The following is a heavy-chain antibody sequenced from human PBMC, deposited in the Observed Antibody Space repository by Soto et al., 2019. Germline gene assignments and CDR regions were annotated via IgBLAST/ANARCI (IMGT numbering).Heavy chain of an antibody. CDR3: ANNHLMTTVATVGY. D-gene: IGHD4-17*01. Sequence: QVQLVESGGGVVQPGRSLRLSCAASGFTFSTYGMHWVRQAPGKGLEWVAVISYDGRNEYYAESVKGRLTISRDNYKNTLYLQMNSWRAQDTALYYCANNHLMTTVATVGYWCQAARVTVSS. CDR2: ISYDGRNE. V-gene: IGHV3-30*18. J-gene: IGHJ4*02. CDR1: GFTFSTYG.